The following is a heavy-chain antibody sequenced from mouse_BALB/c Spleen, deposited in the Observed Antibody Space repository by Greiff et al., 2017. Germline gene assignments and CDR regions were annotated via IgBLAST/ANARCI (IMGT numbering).Heavy chain of an antibody. V-gene: IGHV5-9-4*01. CDR3: ARAHYGNYVGYAMDY. CDR1: GFTFSSYA. CDR2: ISSGGSYT. J-gene: IGHJ4*01. Sequence: EVHLVESGGGLVKPGGSLKLSCAASGFTFSSYAMSWVRQSPEKRLEWVAEISSGGSYTYYPDTVTGRFTISRDNAKNTLYLEMSSLRSEDTAMYYCARAHYGNYVGYAMDYWGQGTSVTVSS. D-gene: IGHD2-1*01.